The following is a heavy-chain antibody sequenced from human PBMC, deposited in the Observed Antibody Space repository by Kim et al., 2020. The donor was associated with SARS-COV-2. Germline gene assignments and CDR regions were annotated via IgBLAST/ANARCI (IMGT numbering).Heavy chain of an antibody. J-gene: IGHJ5*02. D-gene: IGHD2-2*01. CDR1: GSSISSGYY. V-gene: IGHV4-38-2*02. CDR2: IYHSGST. CDR3: ARVPRQKYQLLGWFDP. Sequence: SETLSLTCTVSGSSISSGYYWGWIRQPPGKGLEWIGSIYHSGSTYYNPSLKSRVTISVDTSKNQFSLKLSSVTAADTAVYYCARVPRQKYQLLGWFDPWGQGTLVTVSS.